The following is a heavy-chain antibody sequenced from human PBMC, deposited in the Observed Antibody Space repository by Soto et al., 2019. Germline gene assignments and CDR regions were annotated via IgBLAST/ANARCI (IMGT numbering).Heavy chain of an antibody. Sequence: HPGGSLRLSCAASGFTFSSYAMHWVRQTPGKGLEWVAVISYDGSNKYYADSVEGRFTISRDNSKNTLCLQMNSLRTEDTAVYYCVREPLSELWLVRFDYWGQGTLVTVSS. CDR1: GFTFSSYA. J-gene: IGHJ4*02. D-gene: IGHD5-18*01. V-gene: IGHV3-30-3*01. CDR2: ISYDGSNK. CDR3: VREPLSELWLVRFDY.